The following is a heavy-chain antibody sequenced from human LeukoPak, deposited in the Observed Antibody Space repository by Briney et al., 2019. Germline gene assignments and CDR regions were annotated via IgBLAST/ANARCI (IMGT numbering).Heavy chain of an antibody. CDR2: ISSSGSTI. D-gene: IGHD6-6*01. CDR3: ARSRIAARPTFDY. J-gene: IGHJ4*02. CDR1: GFTFSSYE. V-gene: IGHV3-48*03. Sequence: GGSLRLSCAASGFTFSSYEMNWLRQAPGKGLEWVSYISSSGSTIYYADSVKGRFTISRDNGKKSLYLQMNSLRAEDTAVYYCARSRIAARPTFDYWGQGTLVTVSS.